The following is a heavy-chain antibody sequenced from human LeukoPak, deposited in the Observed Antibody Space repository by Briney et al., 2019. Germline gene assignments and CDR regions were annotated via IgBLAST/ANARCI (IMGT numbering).Heavy chain of an antibody. J-gene: IGHJ4*02. V-gene: IGHV1-69*05. CDR3: ARDPWVKYSSEIYFDY. CDR1: GGTFSSYA. D-gene: IGHD6-19*01. CDR2: IIPIFGTA. Sequence: SVKVSCKASGGTFSSYAISWVRQAPGQGLEWMGRIIPIFGTANYAQKFQGRVTITTDESTSTAYMEPSSLRSEDTAVYYCARDPWVKYSSEIYFDYWGQGTLVTVSS.